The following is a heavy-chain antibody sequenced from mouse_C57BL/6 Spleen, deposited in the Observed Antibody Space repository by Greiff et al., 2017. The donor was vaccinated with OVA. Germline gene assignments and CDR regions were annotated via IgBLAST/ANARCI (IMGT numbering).Heavy chain of an antibody. V-gene: IGHV10-3*01. CDR1: GFTFNTYA. J-gene: IGHJ3*01. CDR2: IRSKSSNSAT. CDR3: VRGDYDYDGAWFAY. Sequence: EVQVVESGGGLVQPKGSLKLSCAASGFTFNTYAMHWVRQAPGKGLEWVARIRSKSSNSATYYADAVKDRFTISRDDSQSMLYLQMNNLKTEDTAMYYCVRGDYDYDGAWFAYWGQGTLVTVSA. D-gene: IGHD2-4*01.